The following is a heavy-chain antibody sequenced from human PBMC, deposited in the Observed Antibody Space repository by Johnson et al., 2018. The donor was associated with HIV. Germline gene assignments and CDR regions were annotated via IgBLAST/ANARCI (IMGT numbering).Heavy chain of an antibody. J-gene: IGHJ3*02. CDR3: ARKQWLEIPSAALDI. CDR2: IYSDGSDT. Sequence: VQLVESGGGVVQPGGSLRLSCAASGFIFRNYWMHWVRQTPGKGLVWVARIYSDGSDTAYADSVKGRFTISRDNAKKTLHLQMNSLRAEDTAVYYCARKQWLEIPSAALDIWGQGTMVTVSS. CDR1: GFIFRNYW. V-gene: IGHV3-74*03. D-gene: IGHD6-19*01.